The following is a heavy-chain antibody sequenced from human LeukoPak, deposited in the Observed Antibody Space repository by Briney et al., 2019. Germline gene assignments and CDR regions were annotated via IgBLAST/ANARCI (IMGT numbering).Heavy chain of an antibody. J-gene: IGHJ4*02. Sequence: ASVKVSCKASGYTFTNNDINWVRQATGQGLEWMGWLRPSSGMTEFAQKFQGRVTMTRDTSISTAYMELTSLTSADTALYYCARGRVGFDYWGQGTLVTVSS. D-gene: IGHD1-26*01. CDR2: LRPSSGMT. CDR3: ARGRVGFDY. V-gene: IGHV1-8*01. CDR1: GYTFTNND.